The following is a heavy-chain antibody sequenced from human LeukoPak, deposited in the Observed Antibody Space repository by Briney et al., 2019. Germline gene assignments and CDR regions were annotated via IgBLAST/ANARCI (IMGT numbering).Heavy chain of an antibody. D-gene: IGHD5-12*01. CDR3: ARYPSGYDRGFDY. Sequence: GGSLSLSCAASGFFFSSYWMNWVRQAPGKGLEWVANINQDGSEKNYVDSVKGRFTISRDNAKNSLYLQMNSLRAEDTAVYYCARYPSGYDRGFDYWGQGTLVTVSS. CDR2: INQDGSEK. CDR1: GFFFSSYW. V-gene: IGHV3-7*04. J-gene: IGHJ4*02.